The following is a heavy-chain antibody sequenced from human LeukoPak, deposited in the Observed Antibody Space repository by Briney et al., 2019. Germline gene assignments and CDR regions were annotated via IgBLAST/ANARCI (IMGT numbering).Heavy chain of an antibody. CDR1: GIISDRYG. V-gene: IGHV3-23*01. J-gene: IGHJ4*02. D-gene: IGHD2-15*01. CDR3: ATEVNSIGDFFAH. CDR2: VNDNGRNT. Sequence: SGGSLRLSCGVSGIISDRYGMSWVRQAPGKGLEWVTTVNDNGRNTHYADSVRGRFTISRDNSKNTVSLLMTSLRVEDTAVYYCATEVNSIGDFFAHWGQGTQVTVSS.